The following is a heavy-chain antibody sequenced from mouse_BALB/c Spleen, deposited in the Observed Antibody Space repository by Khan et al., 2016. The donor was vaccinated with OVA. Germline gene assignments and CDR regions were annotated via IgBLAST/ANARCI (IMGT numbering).Heavy chain of an antibody. CDR2: IYPGDGNT. V-gene: IGHV1-87*01. D-gene: IGHD1-1*01. Sequence: QVQLQQSGTELARPGASVNLSCKASGYTFTGYWMQWVKQRPGQGLEWIGAIYPGDGNTRYTQKFKGKATLTADKSSSTAYMQLSSLASEDSAVXDCARGGITTGYFDYWGQGTTLTVSS. CDR1: GYTFTGYW. J-gene: IGHJ2*01. CDR3: ARGGITTGYFDY.